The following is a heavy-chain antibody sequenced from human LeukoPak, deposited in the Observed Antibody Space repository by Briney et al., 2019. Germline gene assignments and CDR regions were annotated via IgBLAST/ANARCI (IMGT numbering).Heavy chain of an antibody. CDR3: AKGRGQQPQFDY. CDR2: ISWNSGSI. J-gene: IGHJ4*02. Sequence: PGGSLRLSCAASGFTFDDYAMHWVRQAPGKGLEWVSGISWNSGSIGYADSVKGRFTISRDNAKNSLYLQMNSLRAEDTALYYCAKGRGQQPQFDYWGQGTLVTVSS. CDR1: GFTFDDYA. D-gene: IGHD6-13*01. V-gene: IGHV3-9*01.